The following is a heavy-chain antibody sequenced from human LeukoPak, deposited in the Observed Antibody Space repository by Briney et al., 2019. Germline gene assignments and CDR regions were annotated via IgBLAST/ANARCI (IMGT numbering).Heavy chain of an antibody. D-gene: IGHD6-13*01. Sequence: PSETLSLTCAVSGGSISSNNWWSWVRQPPGRGLEWIGEIYYSGSSNYNPSLKSRVTISIDTSKNQFSLKLSSVTAADTAVYYCARDGPPGAAAHANYYYMDVWGKGTTVTVSS. V-gene: IGHV4-4*02. CDR3: ARDGPPGAAAHANYYYMDV. CDR2: IYYSGSS. J-gene: IGHJ6*03. CDR1: GGSISSNNW.